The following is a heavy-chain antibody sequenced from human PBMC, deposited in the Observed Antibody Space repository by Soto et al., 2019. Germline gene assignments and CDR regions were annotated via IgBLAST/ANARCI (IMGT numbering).Heavy chain of an antibody. V-gene: IGHV1-8*01. CDR1: GYTFTSYD. CDR2: MNPNSGNT. Sequence: ASVKVSCKASGYTFTSYDIIWVRQATGQGLEWMGWMNPNSGNTGYAQKFQGRVTMTRKTSIRTAYMERRSLGSEDTAVYYCARGRVAAACYGDYFDFWGQGTLVTVSS. CDR3: ARGRVAAACYGDYFDF. D-gene: IGHD6-13*01. J-gene: IGHJ4*01.